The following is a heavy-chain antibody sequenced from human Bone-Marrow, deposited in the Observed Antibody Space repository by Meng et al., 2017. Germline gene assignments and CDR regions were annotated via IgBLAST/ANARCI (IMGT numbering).Heavy chain of an antibody. V-gene: IGHV1-69*06. CDR1: GGTFSSYA. CDR2: IIPIFGTA. CDR3: ARGGYSYGLVGIFDY. Sequence: RVQVGAEGKKPGSSVKGSCKASGGTFSSYAISWVRQAPGQGLEWVGGIIPIFGTANYAQKFQGRVTITADKSTSTAYMELSSLRSEDTAVYYCARGGYSYGLVGIFDYWGQGTLVTVSS. D-gene: IGHD5-18*01. J-gene: IGHJ4*02.